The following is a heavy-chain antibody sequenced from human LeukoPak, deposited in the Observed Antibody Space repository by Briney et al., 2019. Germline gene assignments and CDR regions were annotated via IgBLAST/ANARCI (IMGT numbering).Heavy chain of an antibody. CDR1: GDSVSSNSAA. J-gene: IGHJ5*02. CDR2: THYRSKWYN. V-gene: IGHV6-1*01. D-gene: IGHD3-3*01. CDR3: ARREGQVLRFLEWTPRRFSWFDP. Sequence: SQTLSLTCAISGDSVSSNSAAWNWIRQSPSRGLEWLGRTHYRSKWYNDYAVSVKSRITINPDTSKNQFSLQLNSVTPEDTAVYYCARREGQVLRFLEWTPRRFSWFDPWGQGTLVTVSS.